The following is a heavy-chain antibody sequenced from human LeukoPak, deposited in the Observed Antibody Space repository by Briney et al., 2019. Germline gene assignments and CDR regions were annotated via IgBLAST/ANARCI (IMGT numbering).Heavy chain of an antibody. D-gene: IGHD3-10*02. CDR2: INPSGGST. J-gene: IGHJ4*02. Sequence: ASVKVSCKASGYTFTSYYMHWVRQAPGQGLEWMGIINPSGGSTSYAQKFQGRVTMTKDMSTSTVYMELSSLRSEDTAVYYCAGCSGSYYNPIDYWGQGTLVTVSS. CDR1: GYTFTSYY. V-gene: IGHV1-46*01. CDR3: AGCSGSYYNPIDY.